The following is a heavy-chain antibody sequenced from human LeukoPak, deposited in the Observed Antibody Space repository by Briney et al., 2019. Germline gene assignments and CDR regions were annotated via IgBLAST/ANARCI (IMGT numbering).Heavy chain of an antibody. CDR1: GFTFSSYS. CDR2: IRSSSSYI. Sequence: GGSLRLSCAASGFTFSSYSMNWVRQAPGKGLEWVSSIRSSSSYIYYADSVKGRFTISRDNAKNSLYLQMNSLRAEDTAVYYCARVETSGYSSGWFLGYYYYYYMDVWGKGTTVTVSS. V-gene: IGHV3-21*04. CDR3: ARVETSGYSSGWFLGYYYYYYMDV. D-gene: IGHD6-19*01. J-gene: IGHJ6*03.